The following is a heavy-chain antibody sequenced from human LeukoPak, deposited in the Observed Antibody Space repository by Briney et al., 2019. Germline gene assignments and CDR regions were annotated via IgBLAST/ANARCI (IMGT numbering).Heavy chain of an antibody. CDR3: ARATNDSSGYYYYYYYMDV. J-gene: IGHJ6*03. CDR1: GFTFSSYA. Sequence: GGSLRLSCAASGFTFSSYAMSWVRQAPGKGLEWVSAISGSGGSTYYADSVKGRFTISRDNSKNTLYLQMNSLRAEDTAVYYCARATNDSSGYYYYYYYMDVWGKGTTVTISS. CDR2: ISGSGGST. V-gene: IGHV3-23*01. D-gene: IGHD3-22*01.